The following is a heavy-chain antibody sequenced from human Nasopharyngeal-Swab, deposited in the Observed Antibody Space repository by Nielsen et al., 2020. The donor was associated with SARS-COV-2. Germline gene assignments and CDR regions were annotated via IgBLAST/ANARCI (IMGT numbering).Heavy chain of an antibody. CDR2: ISVYNGGT. CDR1: GYTYTGYY. Sequence: ASVKVSCKTSGYTYTGYYVHWVRQAPGQGLEWVGRISVYNGGTDYAQKFQGRVSMTTDTSTNTAYMELRSLRSDDTAVYYCVRDAPLGAAGSMGYYFAMDVWGQGTTVTVSS. D-gene: IGHD6-13*01. J-gene: IGHJ6*02. CDR3: VRDAPLGAAGSMGYYFAMDV. V-gene: IGHV1-18*04.